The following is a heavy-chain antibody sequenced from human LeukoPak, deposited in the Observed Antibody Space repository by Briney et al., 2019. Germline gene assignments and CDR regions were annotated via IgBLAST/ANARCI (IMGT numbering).Heavy chain of an antibody. V-gene: IGHV3-23*01. CDR2: ISGSGGST. CDR3: AKDRLLEWLLFY. J-gene: IGHJ4*02. CDR1: GFTFSSYA. D-gene: IGHD3-3*01. Sequence: QPGGSLRLSCAASGFTFSSYAMSWVRQAPGKGLEWVSAISGSGGSTYYADSVKGRFTISRDNSKNTLYLQMNSPRAEDTAVYYCAKDRLLEWLLFYWGQGTLVTVSS.